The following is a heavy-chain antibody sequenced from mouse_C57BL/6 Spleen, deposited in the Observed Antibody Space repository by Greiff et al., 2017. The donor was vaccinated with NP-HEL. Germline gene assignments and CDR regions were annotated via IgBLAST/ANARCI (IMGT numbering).Heavy chain of an antibody. CDR1: GYAFTNYL. J-gene: IGHJ3*01. CDR2: INPGSGGT. V-gene: IGHV1-54*01. CDR3: ARQGLSGAY. D-gene: IGHD3-1*01. Sequence: VQLQQSGAELVRPGTSVKVSCKASGYAFTNYLIEWVKQRPGQGLEWIGVINPGSGGTNYNEKFKGKATLTADKSSSTAYMQLSSLTSEDSAVYFCARQGLSGAYWGQGTLVTVSA.